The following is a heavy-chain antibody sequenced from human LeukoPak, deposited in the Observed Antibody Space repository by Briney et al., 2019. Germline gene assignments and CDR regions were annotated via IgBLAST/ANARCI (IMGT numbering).Heavy chain of an antibody. CDR2: IKQDGNEK. CDR1: GFSFSTYW. Sequence: PGGSLRLSCAASGFSFSTYWMSWVRQAPGKGLEWVANIKQDGNEKYYADSVKGRFTISRDNAKNSLYLQMNSLRAEDTAVYYCAELGITMIGGVWGKGTTVTISS. D-gene: IGHD3-10*02. V-gene: IGHV3-7*01. CDR3: AELGITMIGGV. J-gene: IGHJ6*04.